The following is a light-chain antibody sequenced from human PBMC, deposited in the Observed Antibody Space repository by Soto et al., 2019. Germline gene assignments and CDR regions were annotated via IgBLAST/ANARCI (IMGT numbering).Light chain of an antibody. Sequence: QSVLTQPPSASGTPGQRVTISCSGSSSNIGSNTVNWYQQLPGTAPKLLIYSNNQRPSGVPDRFSGSKSGTSASLAISGLQSEDEADYYCSSYTSSSTLSGTGSKVTV. J-gene: IGLJ1*01. V-gene: IGLV1-44*01. CDR1: SSNIGSNT. CDR3: SSYTSSSTL. CDR2: SNN.